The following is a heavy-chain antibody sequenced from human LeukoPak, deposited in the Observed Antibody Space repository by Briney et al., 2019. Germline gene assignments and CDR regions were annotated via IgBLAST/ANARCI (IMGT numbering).Heavy chain of an antibody. V-gene: IGHV3-30-3*01. D-gene: IGHD4-17*01. CDR1: GFTFGHYA. Sequence: GGSLRLSCAASGFTFGHYAMHWVRQAPGKGLEWVAVIAYDGTNIHYADSVKGRFTISRDNSKNTLYLQMNSLRAEDTAVYYCAREDYGEYNFDYWGQGTLSPSPQ. CDR3: AREDYGEYNFDY. CDR2: IAYDGTNI. J-gene: IGHJ4*02.